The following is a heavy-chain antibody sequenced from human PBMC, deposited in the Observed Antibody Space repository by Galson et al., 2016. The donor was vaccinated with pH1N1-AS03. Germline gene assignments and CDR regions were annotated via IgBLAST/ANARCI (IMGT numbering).Heavy chain of an antibody. CDR2: INTDSGVT. V-gene: IGHV1-2*04. Sequence: SVKVSCKASGYIFTGFYVHWVRQAPGQGLEWMGWINTDSGVTNYAQKFEAWVTMTRDTSVSTAYMELYGLKSDDTAVYFCARDPRGPCTTATCPTTYYFGMDVWGQGTTVIVSS. CDR1: GYIFTGFY. CDR3: ARDPRGPCTTATCPTTYYFGMDV. D-gene: IGHD2-2*01. J-gene: IGHJ6*02.